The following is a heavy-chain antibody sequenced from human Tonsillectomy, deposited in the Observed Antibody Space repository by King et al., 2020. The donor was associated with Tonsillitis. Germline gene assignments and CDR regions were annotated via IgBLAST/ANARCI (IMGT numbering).Heavy chain of an antibody. Sequence: QLVQSGAEVKKPGSSVKVSCKASEGTFSSYAISWVRQAPGQGLEWMGGIIPIFGTANYAQKFQGRVTITADESTSTAYMELSSLRSEDTAVYYCASGGFGELLPHYYYYYYMDVWGKGTTVTVSS. D-gene: IGHD3-10*01. CDR3: ASGGFGELLPHYYYYYYMDV. CDR2: IIPIFGTA. CDR1: EGTFSSYA. V-gene: IGHV1-69*12. J-gene: IGHJ6*03.